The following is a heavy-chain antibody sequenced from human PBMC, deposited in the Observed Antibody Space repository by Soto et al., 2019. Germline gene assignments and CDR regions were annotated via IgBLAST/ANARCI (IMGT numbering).Heavy chain of an antibody. Sequence: EVQLLESGGGLVQPGGSLRLSCVASGIIFGSYDMSWVRQAPGKGLEWVSAVRVSDSRTFYADSVRGRFTISRDNSTNTLYLQMNSLRAEDTAVYYCAQFHGLGIYSPWFDPWGQGTLITVSS. CDR3: AQFHGLGIYSPWFDP. J-gene: IGHJ5*02. CDR2: VRVSDSRT. V-gene: IGHV3-23*01. CDR1: GIIFGSYD. D-gene: IGHD3-10*01.